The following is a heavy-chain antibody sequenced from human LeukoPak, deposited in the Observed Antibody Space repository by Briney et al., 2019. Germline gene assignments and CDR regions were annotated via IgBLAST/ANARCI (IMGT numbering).Heavy chain of an antibody. J-gene: IGHJ4*02. D-gene: IGHD3-22*01. CDR1: GFTFSSYA. Sequence: GGSLRLSCVASGFTFSSYAMSWVRQAPGKGLEWVSAISGSGGSTYYADSVKGRFTISRDNSKNTLYLQMNSLRAEDTAVYYCAKDQTGSMIVVVTADYWGQGTLVTVSS. CDR2: ISGSGGST. CDR3: AKDQTGSMIVVVTADY. V-gene: IGHV3-23*01.